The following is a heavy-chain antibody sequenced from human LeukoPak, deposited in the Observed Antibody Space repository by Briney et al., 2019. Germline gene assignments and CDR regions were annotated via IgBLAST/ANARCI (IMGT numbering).Heavy chain of an antibody. CDR1: GFTFSSYS. D-gene: IGHD3-3*01. Sequence: GGSLRLCCAASGFTFSSYSMNWVRQAPGKGLEWVSYISSSSSTIYYADAVKGRFTISRDNAKNSLYLQMNSLRAEDTAVYYCVTGAYYDFWSGYSRPYGMDVWGQGTTVTVSS. V-gene: IGHV3-48*01. CDR3: VTGAYYDFWSGYSRPYGMDV. CDR2: ISSSSSTI. J-gene: IGHJ6*02.